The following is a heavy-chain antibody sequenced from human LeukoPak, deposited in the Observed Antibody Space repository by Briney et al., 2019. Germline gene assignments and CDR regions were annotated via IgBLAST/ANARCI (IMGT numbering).Heavy chain of an antibody. CDR1: GFSLSTSGMW. Sequence: SGPALVKPTQTLTLSCTFSGFSLSTSGMWVSWIRQPPGKALEWLALIDWDDDKYYSTSLKTRLTVSKDTSKNQVVLTMTNMDPVDTATYYCARSTTVTTSFDYWGQGTLVTVSS. J-gene: IGHJ4*02. CDR3: ARSTTVTTSFDY. V-gene: IGHV2-70*01. CDR2: IDWDDDK. D-gene: IGHD4-17*01.